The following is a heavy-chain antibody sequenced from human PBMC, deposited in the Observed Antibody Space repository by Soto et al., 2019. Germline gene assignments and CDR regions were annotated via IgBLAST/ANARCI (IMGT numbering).Heavy chain of an antibody. CDR2: IFHDGTA. D-gene: IGHD3-10*01. J-gene: IGHJ4*02. V-gene: IGHV4-4*02. CDR1: GVSISSGNW. CDR3: ARLVYDTRLNYMYFDF. Sequence: PSETLSLTCAVSGVSISSGNWWTWVRQTPQRGLEYIGEIFHDGTANYYPSFERRVAISVDTSKNQFSLKLTSVTAADTAIYFWARLVYDTRLNYMYFDFWGQGALVTVSS.